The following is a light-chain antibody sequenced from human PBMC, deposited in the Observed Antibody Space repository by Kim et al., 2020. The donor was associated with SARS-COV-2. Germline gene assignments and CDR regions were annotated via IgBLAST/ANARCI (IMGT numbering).Light chain of an antibody. J-gene: IGKJ2*01. CDR3: QQYDASPYT. V-gene: IGKV3-20*01. Sequence: LSQGERATLSCRASQRLSFGYLAWYQQKPGQAPRLLIYGSASRATGIPDKFTGSGSGTDFALTISRLEPEDFAVYYCQQYDASPYTFGLGTKLEI. CDR1: QRLSFGY. CDR2: GSA.